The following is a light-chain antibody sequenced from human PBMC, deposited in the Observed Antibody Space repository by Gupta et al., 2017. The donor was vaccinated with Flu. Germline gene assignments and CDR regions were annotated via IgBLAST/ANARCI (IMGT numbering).Light chain of an antibody. CDR2: LEGSGSY. Sequence: QPVLTQSSSASASLGSSVKLTCTLSSGHSSYIIAWHQQQPGKAPRYLMKLEGSGSYNKGSGVPDRFSGSSSGAERYLTISNLQSEDEAEYYCETWDSNTLVFGGGTKLTVL. V-gene: IGLV4-60*03. J-gene: IGLJ3*02. CDR1: SGHSSYI. CDR3: ETWDSNTLV.